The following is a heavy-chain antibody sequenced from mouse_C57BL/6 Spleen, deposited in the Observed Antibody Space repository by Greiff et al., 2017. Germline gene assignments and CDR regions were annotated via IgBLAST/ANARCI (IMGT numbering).Heavy chain of an antibody. J-gene: IGHJ4*01. CDR1: GFTFSDYG. D-gene: IGHD1-1*01. CDR2: ISSGSSTI. Sequence: EVQGVESGGGLVKPGGSLKLSCAASGFTFSDYGMHWVRQAPEKGLEWVAYISSGSSTIYYADTVKGRFTISRDNAKNTLFLQMTSLRSEDTAMYYCARTIYYYGSSYVGNAMDYWGQGTSVTVSS. V-gene: IGHV5-17*01. CDR3: ARTIYYYGSSYVGNAMDY.